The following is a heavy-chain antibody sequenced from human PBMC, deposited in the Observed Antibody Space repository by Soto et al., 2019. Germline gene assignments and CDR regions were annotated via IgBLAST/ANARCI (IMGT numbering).Heavy chain of an antibody. Sequence: QLVESGGGLVQPGGALTLSCAASGFTSRDAWMTWVRQAPGKGREWVGRIKNIPEGGTTDFAAPVKGRFTILRDDSKNTLYLHMNSLKSEDTAVYYCSTDHDGSGSYDIAVCTWGQGTLVPVSS. CDR3: STDHDGSGSYDIAVCT. CDR1: GFTSRDAW. J-gene: IGHJ5*02. D-gene: IGHD3-10*01. V-gene: IGHV3-15*01. CDR2: IKNIPEGGTT.